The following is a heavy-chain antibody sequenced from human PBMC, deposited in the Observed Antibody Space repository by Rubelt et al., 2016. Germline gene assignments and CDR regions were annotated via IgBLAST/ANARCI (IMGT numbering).Heavy chain of an antibody. Sequence: VQLQQWGAGLLKPSETLFLLCAVYGGSFSGYYWNWIRQPPGKGLAWIGQISHSGSTNYNPSLKRRVTMSVDTYKHRFSLKLGPVTGADTGVYYCARAQMISFGGPIVIPGATDFWGHGILVTVSS. J-gene: IGHJ4*01. D-gene: IGHD3-16*02. V-gene: IGHV4-34*01. CDR1: GGSFSGYY. CDR2: ISHSGST. CDR3: ARAQMISFGGPIVIPGATDF.